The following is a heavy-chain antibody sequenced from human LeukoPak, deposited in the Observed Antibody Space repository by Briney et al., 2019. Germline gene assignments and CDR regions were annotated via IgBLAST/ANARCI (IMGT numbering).Heavy chain of an antibody. D-gene: IGHD2-21*01. Sequence: ASVKVSCKAAGYTFTGYYIHWVRQAPGQGLEWMGWINPNSGGTNYAQKFQGRVTMTRDTSISTAYIELSRLRSDDTAVYYCARADRLHGGPYLIGPWGQGTLVTVSS. V-gene: IGHV1-2*02. CDR2: INPNSGGT. CDR3: ARADRLHGGPYLIGP. J-gene: IGHJ5*02. CDR1: GYTFTGYY.